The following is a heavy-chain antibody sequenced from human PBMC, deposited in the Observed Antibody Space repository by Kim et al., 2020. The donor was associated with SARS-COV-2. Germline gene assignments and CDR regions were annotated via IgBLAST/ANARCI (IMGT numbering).Heavy chain of an antibody. CDR1: GYTFTSYG. Sequence: ASVKVSCKASGYTFTSYGISWVRQAPGQGLEWMGWISAYNGNTNYAQKLQGRVTMTTDTSTSTAYMELRSLRSDDTAVYYCARGGNIGVVVIAGNWFDPWGQGTLVTVSS. V-gene: IGHV1-18*01. J-gene: IGHJ5*02. CDR2: ISAYNGNT. CDR3: ARGGNIGVVVIAGNWFDP. D-gene: IGHD2-21*01.